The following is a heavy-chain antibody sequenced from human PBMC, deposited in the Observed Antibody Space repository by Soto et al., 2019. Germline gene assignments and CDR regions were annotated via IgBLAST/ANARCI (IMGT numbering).Heavy chain of an antibody. CDR1: GDSVSSPYY. J-gene: IGHJ4*02. Sequence: QVQLQESGPGLVKPSGTLSLTCAVSGDSVSSPYYWCWVRQPPGKGLGWIGEVFHTGTTSYNPSLRSRVTISMDKSNNQFPLDLSSVTAADTAVYYCARSAGWYAVHSWGPGTLVIVSS. D-gene: IGHD6-19*01. CDR2: VFHTGTT. CDR3: ARSAGWYAVHS. V-gene: IGHV4-4*02.